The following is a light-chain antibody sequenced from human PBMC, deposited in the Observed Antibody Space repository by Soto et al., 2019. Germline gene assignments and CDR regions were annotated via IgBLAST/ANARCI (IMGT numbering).Light chain of an antibody. J-gene: IGKJ4*01. CDR2: GAS. Sequence: EIVLTQSPDTLFLSPGERATLSCRASQSVSISYLAWYQQKPGQAPRLLIYGASSRSTGIPDRFSGSGSGTDFTLTISSLQSEDFAVYYCQYYNNWLGAFGGGTKVEIK. CDR3: QYYNNWLGA. CDR1: QSVSISY. V-gene: IGKV3-20*01.